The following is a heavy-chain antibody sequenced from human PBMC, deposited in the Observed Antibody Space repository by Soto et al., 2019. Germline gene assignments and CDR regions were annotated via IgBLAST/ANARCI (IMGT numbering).Heavy chain of an antibody. J-gene: IGHJ5*02. Sequence: QVQLVQSGAEVKKPGSSVKVSCKASGGTFSSYAISWVRQAPGQVLEWMGGIIPIFGTANYAQKFQGRVTITADESTSTAYMELSSLRSEDTAVYYCARGSWASHYGVGNWFDPWGQGTLVTVSS. CDR3: ARGSWASHYGVGNWFDP. CDR1: GGTFSSYA. D-gene: IGHD4-17*01. CDR2: IIPIFGTA. V-gene: IGHV1-69*01.